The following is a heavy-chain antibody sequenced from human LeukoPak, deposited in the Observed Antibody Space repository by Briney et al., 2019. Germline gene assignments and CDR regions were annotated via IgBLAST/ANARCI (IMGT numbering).Heavy chain of an antibody. CDR1: GGSFSGYY. CDR2: INHSGST. J-gene: IGHJ5*02. D-gene: IGHD2-15*01. V-gene: IGHV4-34*01. Sequence: PSETLSLTCAVYGGSFSGYYWSWIRQPPGKGPEWIGEINHSGSTNYNPSLKSRVTISVDTSKNQFSLKLSSVTAADTAVYYCARGPKLIFVVVVAATPYWFDPWGQGTLVTVSS. CDR3: ARGPKLIFVVVVAATPYWFDP.